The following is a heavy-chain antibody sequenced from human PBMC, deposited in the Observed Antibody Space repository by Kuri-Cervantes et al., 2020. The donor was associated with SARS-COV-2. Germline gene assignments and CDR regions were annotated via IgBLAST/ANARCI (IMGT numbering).Heavy chain of an antibody. CDR2: IIPILGIA. Sequence: SVKVSCKASGGTFSSYAISWVRQAPGQGLEWMGGIIPILGIANYAQKFQGRVTITADKSTSTAYMELSSLRSEDTAVYYCAKDRGGPDLGYNWDNWFDPCGQGTLVTVSS. D-gene: IGHD1-1*01. CDR1: GGTFSSYA. J-gene: IGHJ5*02. V-gene: IGHV1-69*10. CDR3: AKDRGGPDLGYNWDNWFDP.